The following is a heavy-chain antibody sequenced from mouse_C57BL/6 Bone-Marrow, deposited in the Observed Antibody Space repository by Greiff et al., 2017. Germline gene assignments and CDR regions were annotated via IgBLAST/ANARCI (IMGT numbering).Heavy chain of an antibody. J-gene: IGHJ4*01. V-gene: IGHV1-5*01. CDR1: GYTFTSYW. CDR2: IYPGNSDT. Sequence: VQLQQSGTVLARPGASVKMSCKTSGYTFTSYWMHWVKQRPGQGLEWIGAIYPGNSDTSSNQKFKGKAKLTAVTSASTAYMELSSLTNEDSAVYYCTRFYYGSSYASYYYAMDYWGQGTSVNVSS. CDR3: TRFYYGSSYASYYYAMDY. D-gene: IGHD1-1*01.